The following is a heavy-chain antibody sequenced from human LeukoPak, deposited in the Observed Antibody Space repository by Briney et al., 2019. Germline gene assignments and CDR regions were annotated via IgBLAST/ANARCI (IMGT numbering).Heavy chain of an antibody. J-gene: IGHJ3*02. V-gene: IGHV1-24*01. CDR1: GYTLTELS. Sequence: GASVKVSCKVSGYTLTELSMHWVRQAPGKGLEWMGGFDPEDGETIYAQKFQGRVTMTKDTSTDTAYMELSSLRSEDTAVYYCATDRVFGELLGNAFDIRGQGTMVTVSS. D-gene: IGHD3-10*01. CDR3: ATDRVFGELLGNAFDI. CDR2: FDPEDGET.